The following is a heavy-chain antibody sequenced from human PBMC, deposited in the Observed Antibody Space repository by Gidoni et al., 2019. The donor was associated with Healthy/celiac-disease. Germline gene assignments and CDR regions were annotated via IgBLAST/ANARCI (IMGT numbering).Heavy chain of an antibody. CDR2: IYPGVSDT. J-gene: IGHJ3*02. D-gene: IGHD1-7*01. V-gene: IGHV5-51*03. Sequence: VQLVQSGAEGKTPGASLTISCKGSGYRFTSYWIGWVRQMTGKGLEWMGIIYPGVSDTRYSPSFQGQVTIPADKSISTAYLQWSSLKASDTAMHYCAQLELGAFDIWGQGTIVTVSS. CDR1: GYRFTSYW. CDR3: AQLELGAFDI.